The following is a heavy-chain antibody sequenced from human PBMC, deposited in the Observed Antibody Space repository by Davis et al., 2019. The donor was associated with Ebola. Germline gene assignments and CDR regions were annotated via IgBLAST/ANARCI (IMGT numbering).Heavy chain of an antibody. CDR1: GFTFSSYW. Sequence: GGSLRLSCAASGFTFSSYWISWVRQAPGKGLEWVANIKQDGSEKYYVDSVKGRFTISRDNSKNTLFLQMDSLRAEDTAIYYCARGGPLAASGTKSVDSWGQGTLVTVSS. V-gene: IGHV3-7*03. D-gene: IGHD6-13*01. J-gene: IGHJ4*02. CDR2: IKQDGSEK. CDR3: ARGGPLAASGTKSVDS.